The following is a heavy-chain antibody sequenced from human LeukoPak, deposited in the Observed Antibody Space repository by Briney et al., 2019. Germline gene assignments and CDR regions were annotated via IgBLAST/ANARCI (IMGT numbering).Heavy chain of an antibody. Sequence: PGGSLRLSCAAXGFXXXXNYMXXXXXAPGXGLEWVSAIYSGGSKXYADSVKGRFTISRDNSKNTLYLQMNSLRVEDTAVYYCARDREMAAFDYWGQGTLVTVSS. CDR3: ARDREMAAFDY. CDR1: GFXXXXNY. D-gene: IGHD5-24*01. V-gene: IGHV3-66*01. J-gene: IGHJ4*02. CDR2: IYSGGSK.